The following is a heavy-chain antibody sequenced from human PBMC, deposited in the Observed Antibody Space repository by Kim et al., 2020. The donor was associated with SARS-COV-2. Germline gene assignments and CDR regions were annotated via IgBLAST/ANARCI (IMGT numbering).Heavy chain of an antibody. D-gene: IGHD6-13*01. V-gene: IGHV3-9*01. J-gene: IGHJ3*02. CDR2: ISWNSGSI. CDR1: GFTFDDYA. Sequence: GGSLRLSCAASGFTFDDYAMHWVRQAPGKGLEWVSGISWNSGSIGYADSVKGRFTISRDNAKNSLYLQMNSLRAEDTALYYCAKDRVARSSWYFYGAFDIWGQGTMVTVSS. CDR3: AKDRVARSSWYFYGAFDI.